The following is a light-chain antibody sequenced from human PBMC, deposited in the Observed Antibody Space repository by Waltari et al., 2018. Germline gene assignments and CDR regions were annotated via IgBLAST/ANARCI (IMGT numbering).Light chain of an antibody. CDR1: SSDVGTYKR. CDR2: AVS. J-gene: IGLJ2*01. CDR3: SSYAGSSKGV. V-gene: IGLV2-23*02. Sequence: QSALTQPASVSGSPGQSITISCTGTSSDVGTYKRVSQTQQHPCKAPKLIIYAVSKRPSGVSVRFSGSKSGDMASLTISGLQPEDDAEYFCSSYAGSSKGVFGGGTKVTVL.